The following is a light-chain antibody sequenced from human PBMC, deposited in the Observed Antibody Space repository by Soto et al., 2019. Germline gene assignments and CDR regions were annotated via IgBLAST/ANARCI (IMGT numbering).Light chain of an antibody. J-gene: IGKJ2*01. Sequence: EIQMTQSPSSLSASLGDRVTITCQASQDINDYSNWYQQKPGKAPRLLIYGESFLEVGVPSRFSGSGSGTHFTRTISSLQPEDVATYYCQQYDRLPYTFGQGTRLEIK. CDR2: GES. V-gene: IGKV1-33*01. CDR3: QQYDRLPYT. CDR1: QDINDY.